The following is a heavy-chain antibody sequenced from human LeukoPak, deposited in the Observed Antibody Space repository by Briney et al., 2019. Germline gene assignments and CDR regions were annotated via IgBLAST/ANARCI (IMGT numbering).Heavy chain of an antibody. D-gene: IGHD3-3*01. CDR2: IWYDGSNK. V-gene: IGHV3-33*06. CDR3: AKGNTIFGVALDY. Sequence: GRSLRPSCAASGFTFSSYGMHWVRQAPGKGLEWVAVIWYDGSNKYYADSVKGRFTISRDNSKNTLYLQMNSLRAEDTAVYYCAKGNTIFGVALDYWGQGTLVTVSS. CDR1: GFTFSSYG. J-gene: IGHJ4*02.